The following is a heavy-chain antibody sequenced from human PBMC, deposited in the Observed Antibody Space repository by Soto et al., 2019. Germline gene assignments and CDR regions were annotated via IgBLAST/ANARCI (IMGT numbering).Heavy chain of an antibody. Sequence: QVQLQESGPGLVKPSETLSLTCTVSGGSVSSGSYYWSWIRQPPGKGLEGIGYIYYSGSTNYNPSLKSRVTISVDTSKNQFSLKLSSVTAADTAVYYCASYAKGYCSGGSCYGRNYFDYWGQGTLVTVSS. CDR2: IYYSGST. CDR1: GGSVSSGSYY. CDR3: ASYAKGYCSGGSCYGRNYFDY. D-gene: IGHD2-15*01. J-gene: IGHJ4*02. V-gene: IGHV4-61*01.